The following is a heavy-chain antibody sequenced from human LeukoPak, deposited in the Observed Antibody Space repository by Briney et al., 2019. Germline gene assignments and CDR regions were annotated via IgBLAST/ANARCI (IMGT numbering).Heavy chain of an antibody. Sequence: ASVKVSCKASGGTFSSYAISWVRQAPGQGLEWMGWISINNGHTNHAQKFQGRVTMTTDTSTNTAYMELRSLRSDDTAVYYCQRITIFGVVIDFDYWGQGTLVTVSS. D-gene: IGHD3-3*01. CDR1: GGTFSSYA. CDR3: QRITIFGVVIDFDY. V-gene: IGHV1-18*01. CDR2: ISINNGHT. J-gene: IGHJ4*02.